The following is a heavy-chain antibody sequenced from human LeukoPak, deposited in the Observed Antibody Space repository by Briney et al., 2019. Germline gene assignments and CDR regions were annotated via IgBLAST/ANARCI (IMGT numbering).Heavy chain of an antibody. CDR2: INHSGST. V-gene: IGHV4-34*01. CDR1: GGSFSGYY. J-gene: IGHJ5*02. Sequence: SETLSLTCAVYGGSFSGYYWSWIRQPPGKGLEWIGEINHSGSTNYNPSLKSRVTISVDTSKNQFSLKLSSVTAADTAVYYCARFCIMITFGGVIVSTWFDPWGQGTLVTVSS. D-gene: IGHD3-16*02. CDR3: ARFCIMITFGGVIVSTWFDP.